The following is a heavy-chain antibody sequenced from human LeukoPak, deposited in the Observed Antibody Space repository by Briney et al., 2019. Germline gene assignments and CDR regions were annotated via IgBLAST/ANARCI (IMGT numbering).Heavy chain of an antibody. CDR3: ARDGASSSWYPYYFDY. D-gene: IGHD6-13*01. CDR2: ISSSSSTI. Sequence: GGALRLSCAASGFTFSSYSMTWVRQAPGKGLEWVSYISSSSSTIYYADSVKGRFTISRDNAKNSLYLQMNSLRNEDTAVYYCARDGASSSWYPYYFDYWGQGTLVTVSS. CDR1: GFTFSSYS. J-gene: IGHJ4*02. V-gene: IGHV3-48*02.